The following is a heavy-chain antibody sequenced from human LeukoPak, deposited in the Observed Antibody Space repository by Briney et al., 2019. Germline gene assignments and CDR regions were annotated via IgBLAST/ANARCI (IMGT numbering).Heavy chain of an antibody. V-gene: IGHV4-39*07. CDR3: AGGGNYYDSSGYRVLDY. J-gene: IGHJ4*02. Sequence: SETLSLTCTVSGGSISSSSYYWGWIRQPPGKGLEWIGSIYYSGSTYYNPSLKSRVTISVDTSKNQFSLKLSSVTAADTAVYYCAGGGNYYDSSGYRVLDYWGQGTLVTVSS. CDR2: IYYSGST. CDR1: GGSISSSSYY. D-gene: IGHD3-22*01.